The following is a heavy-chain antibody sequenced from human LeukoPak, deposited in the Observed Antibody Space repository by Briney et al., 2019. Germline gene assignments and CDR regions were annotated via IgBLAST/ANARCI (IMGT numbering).Heavy chain of an antibody. CDR2: IYYSGST. J-gene: IGHJ6*03. V-gene: IGHV4-59*01. D-gene: IGHD3-9*01. Sequence: SETLSLTCTVSGGSISSYYWSWIRQPPGKGLEWIGYIYYSGSTNYNPSLKSRVTISVDTSKNQFSLKLSSVTAADTAVYYCARDRYYDILTGGTTSYYYYYYYMDVWGKGTTVTVSS. CDR3: ARDRYYDILTGGTTSYYYYYYYMDV. CDR1: GGSISSYY.